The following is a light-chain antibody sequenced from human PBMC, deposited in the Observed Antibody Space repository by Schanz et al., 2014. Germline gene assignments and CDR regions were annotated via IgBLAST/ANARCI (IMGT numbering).Light chain of an antibody. CDR1: SSDVGGYNY. J-gene: IGLJ3*02. V-gene: IGLV2-8*01. CDR2: EVN. CDR3: SSNAGSNNWV. Sequence: QSVLTQPPSASGSPGQSVTISCTGTSSDVGGYNYVSWYQQYPGKAPKLMIYEVNKRPSGVPDRFSGSKSGNTASLTVSGLQAEDEAEYYCSSNAGSNNWVFGGGTKLTVL.